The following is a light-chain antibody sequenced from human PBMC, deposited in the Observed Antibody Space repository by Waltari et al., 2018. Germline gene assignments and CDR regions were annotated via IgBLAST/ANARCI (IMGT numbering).Light chain of an antibody. V-gene: IGLV2-14*01. CDR1: SSDVGGYTY. CDR3: SSYTSSSTLG. Sequence: QSALTQPASVSGSPGQSITIPCTGTSSDVGGYTYVSWYQQHPGQAPKLMIYAVSNRPSGVSNRFSGSKSGNTASLTISGLQAEDEADYYCSSYTSSSTLGFGGGTKLTVL. CDR2: AVS. J-gene: IGLJ2*01.